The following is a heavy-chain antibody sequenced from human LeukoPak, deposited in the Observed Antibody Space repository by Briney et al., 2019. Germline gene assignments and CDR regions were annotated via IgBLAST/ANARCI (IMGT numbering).Heavy chain of an antibody. V-gene: IGHV1-2*02. CDR1: GYTFTDYY. J-gene: IGHJ4*02. D-gene: IGHD6-19*01. CDR2: INPNSGGT. CDR3: ARGVPAVAGHGFYFDY. Sequence: ASLKVSCKASGYTFTDYYIHWVRQAPGQGLEWMGWINPNSGGTNYAQKFQGRVTMIRDTSINTAYMELSRLRSDDTAVYYCARGVPAVAGHGFYFDYWGQGTLVTVSS.